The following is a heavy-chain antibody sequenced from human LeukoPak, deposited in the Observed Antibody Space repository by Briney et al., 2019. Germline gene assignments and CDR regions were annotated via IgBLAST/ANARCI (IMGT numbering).Heavy chain of an antibody. D-gene: IGHD3-10*01. Sequence: PETLSLTCAVYGGSFSGYYWSWIRHPPGKGLEWIGEINHSGSTNYNTSLKSRVTISVDTSKNQFSLKLSSVTAADTAVYYCARHGYYYGSGSYYKDYWGQGTLVTVSS. CDR3: ARHGYYYGSGSYYKDY. CDR1: GGSFSGYY. V-gene: IGHV4-34*01. CDR2: INHSGST. J-gene: IGHJ4*02.